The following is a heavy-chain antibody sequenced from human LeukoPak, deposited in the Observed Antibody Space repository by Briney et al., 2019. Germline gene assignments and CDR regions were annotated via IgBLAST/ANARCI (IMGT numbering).Heavy chain of an antibody. D-gene: IGHD3-10*01. CDR1: GFTFSSYE. CDR3: AKLLGLTNFDY. V-gene: IGHV3-48*03. Sequence: GGSLRLSCAASGFTFSSYEMSWVRQAPGKGLEWVSYISSSGSTIYYADSVKGRFTISRDNAKNTLYLQMNSLRAEDTAVYYCAKLLGLTNFDYWGQGTLVTVSS. J-gene: IGHJ4*02. CDR2: ISSSGSTI.